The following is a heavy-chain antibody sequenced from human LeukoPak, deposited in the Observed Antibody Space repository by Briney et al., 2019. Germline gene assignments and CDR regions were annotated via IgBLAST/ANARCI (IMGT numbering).Heavy chain of an antibody. V-gene: IGHV3-30*18. CDR1: GFTFSSYG. CDR3: ANSPTYYYDSSGYYYQDY. Sequence: GGSLRLSCAASGFTFSSYGMHWVRQVPGKGLEWVAVISYDGSNKYYADSVKGRFTISRNNSKNTLYLQMNSLRAEDTAVYYCANSPTYYYDSSGYYYQDYWGQGTLVTVSS. CDR2: ISYDGSNK. J-gene: IGHJ4*02. D-gene: IGHD3-22*01.